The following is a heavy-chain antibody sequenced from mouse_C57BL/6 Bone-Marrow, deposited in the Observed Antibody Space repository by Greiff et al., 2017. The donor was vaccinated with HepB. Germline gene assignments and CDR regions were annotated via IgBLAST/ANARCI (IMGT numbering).Heavy chain of an antibody. Sequence: VKLMESGAELVRPGASVTLSCKASGYTFTDYEMHWVKQTPVHGLEWIGAIDPETGGTAYNQKFKGKAILTADKSSSTAYMELRSLTSEDSAVYYCTRGDGNRRDYWGQGTTLTVSS. D-gene: IGHD2-1*01. J-gene: IGHJ2*01. CDR3: TRGDGNRRDY. V-gene: IGHV1-15*01. CDR1: GYTFTDYE. CDR2: IDPETGGT.